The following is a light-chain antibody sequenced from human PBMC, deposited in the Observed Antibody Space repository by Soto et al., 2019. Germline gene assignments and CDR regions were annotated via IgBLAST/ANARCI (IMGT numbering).Light chain of an antibody. Sequence: DIQMTQSPSTLSGSVGDRVTITCRASQTISSWVAWYKQKPGKAPKLLSYKASTLKSGVPSRFRGSGSGTEFTLTISSLQPDDFATYYCQHYNSYSEAFGQGTKVYIK. V-gene: IGKV1-5*03. CDR1: QTISSW. CDR3: QHYNSYSEA. J-gene: IGKJ1*01. CDR2: KAS.